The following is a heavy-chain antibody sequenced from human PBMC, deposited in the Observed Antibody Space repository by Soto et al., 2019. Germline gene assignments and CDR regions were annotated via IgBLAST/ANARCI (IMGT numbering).Heavy chain of an antibody. J-gene: IGHJ4*02. CDR1: GYTFTSYA. V-gene: IGHV1-3*01. Sequence: QVQLVQSGAEVKKPGASVKVSCKASGYTFTSYAMHWVRQAPGQRLEWMGWINAGNGNTKYSQKFQGRVTITRDTTASTAYMELSGLSSDDTAVYYCARGPGGPDGPGDYWGQGTLVTVSS. CDR2: INAGNGNT. CDR3: ARGPGGPDGPGDY. D-gene: IGHD2-15*01.